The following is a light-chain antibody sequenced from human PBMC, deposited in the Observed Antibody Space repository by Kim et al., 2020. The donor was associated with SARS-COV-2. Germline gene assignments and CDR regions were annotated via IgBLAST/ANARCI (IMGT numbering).Light chain of an antibody. CDR2: AAS. Sequence: ASVGDRVTITCRASQGIGNYLAWYQQKPGKVPKLLIYAASTLQSGVPSRFSGSGSGTDFTLTISSLQPEDVATYYCQKYNSALWTFGQGTKVDIK. V-gene: IGKV1-27*01. CDR1: QGIGNY. CDR3: QKYNSALWT. J-gene: IGKJ1*01.